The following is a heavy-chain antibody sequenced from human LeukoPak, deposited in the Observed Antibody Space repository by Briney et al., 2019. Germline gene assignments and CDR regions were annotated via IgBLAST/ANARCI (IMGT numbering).Heavy chain of an antibody. Sequence: NPGGSLRLSCAASGFTFSSYAMTWIRQAPGKGLEWISYISRSGDTLYYADSVEGRFTISRDNAKNSLFLQMNSLRADDTAVYYCAREVVIFPDYYYYGMDVWGQGTTVTVSS. J-gene: IGHJ6*02. CDR2: ISRSGDTL. D-gene: IGHD2/OR15-2a*01. CDR3: AREVVIFPDYYYYGMDV. V-gene: IGHV3-11*01. CDR1: GFTFSSYA.